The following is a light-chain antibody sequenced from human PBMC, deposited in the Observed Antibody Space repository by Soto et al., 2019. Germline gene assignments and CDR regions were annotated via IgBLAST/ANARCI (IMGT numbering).Light chain of an antibody. CDR1: QVVSSNY. Sequence: EIVLTQSPGTLSLSPGERATLSCRASQVVSSNYLAWYQQKPGQAPRLLIYGASSRATGIPDRFSGSGSGTDFTLPISRLEPEDFVVYYCQQYGGLPRTFGQGTKVEIK. V-gene: IGKV3-20*01. CDR3: QQYGGLPRT. J-gene: IGKJ1*01. CDR2: GAS.